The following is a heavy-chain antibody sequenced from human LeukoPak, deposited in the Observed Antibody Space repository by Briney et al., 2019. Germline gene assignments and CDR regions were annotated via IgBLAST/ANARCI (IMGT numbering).Heavy chain of an antibody. J-gene: IGHJ4*02. CDR2: ISGSGGST. CDR1: GFTFSSYA. V-gene: IGHV3-23*01. D-gene: IGHD6-19*01. CDR3: ATKSNPIAVAVWYYFDY. Sequence: GGSLRLSCAASGFTFSSYAMSWVRQAPGKGLEWVSAISGSGGSTYYADSVKGRFTISRDNSKNTLYLQMNSLRAEDTAVYYCATKSNPIAVAVWYYFDYRGQGTLVTVSS.